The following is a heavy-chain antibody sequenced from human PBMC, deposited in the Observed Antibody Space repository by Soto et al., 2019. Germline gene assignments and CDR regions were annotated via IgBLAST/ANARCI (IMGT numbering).Heavy chain of an antibody. J-gene: IGHJ4*02. CDR2: IYSGGST. D-gene: IGHD2-21*02. V-gene: IGHV3-66*01. CDR1: GFTVSSNY. Sequence: EVQLVESGGGLVQPGGSLRLSCAASGFTVSSNYMSWVRQAPGKGLEWVSVIYSGGSTYYADSVKGRFTISRENSKNTLYLQINSLRAEDTAVYYCARGLLDGDFYFDYWGQGTLVTVSS. CDR3: ARGLLDGDFYFDY.